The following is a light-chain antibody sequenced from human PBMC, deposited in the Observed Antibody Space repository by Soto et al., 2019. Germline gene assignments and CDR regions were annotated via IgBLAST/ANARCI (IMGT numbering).Light chain of an antibody. CDR3: QQYKSYSRT. Sequence: DIQMTQSPSSLSASVGDRVTITCRSSQSISSWLAWYQQKPGKAPKVLIYKSSSLESGVPSRFSGSGSGTEFTLTISSLQPDDVSTYYCQQYKSYSRTFGQGTKVEIK. V-gene: IGKV1-5*03. CDR2: KSS. CDR1: QSISSW. J-gene: IGKJ1*01.